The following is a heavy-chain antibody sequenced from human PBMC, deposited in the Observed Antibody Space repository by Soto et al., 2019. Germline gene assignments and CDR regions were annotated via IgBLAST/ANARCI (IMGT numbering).Heavy chain of an antibody. J-gene: IGHJ4*02. V-gene: IGHV3-33*01. CDR1: GFTFSSYG. D-gene: IGHD6-25*01. CDR2: IWDDGSNK. Sequence: QVQLVESGGGVVQPGRSLRLSCAASGFTFSSYGMHWVRQAPGKGLEWVAVIWDDGSNKYYADSVKGRFTISRDNSKNTLYLQMNSLRAEVTAVYYCARGQRRGVGNERSSSFDYWGQGTLVTVSS. CDR3: ARGQRRGVGNERSSSFDY.